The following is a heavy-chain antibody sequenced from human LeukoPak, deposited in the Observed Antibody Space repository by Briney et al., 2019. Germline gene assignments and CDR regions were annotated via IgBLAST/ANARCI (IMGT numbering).Heavy chain of an antibody. CDR2: IYYSRST. Sequence: TPSETLSLTCTVSGGSISSYYWSWIRQPPGKGLEWIGYIYYSRSTNYNPSLKSRVTISVDTSKNQFSLKLSSVTAADAAVYYCARDSYCGGDCYYSYWGQGTLVTVSS. CDR3: ARDSYCGGDCYYSY. J-gene: IGHJ4*02. CDR1: GGSISSYY. V-gene: IGHV4-59*01. D-gene: IGHD2-21*01.